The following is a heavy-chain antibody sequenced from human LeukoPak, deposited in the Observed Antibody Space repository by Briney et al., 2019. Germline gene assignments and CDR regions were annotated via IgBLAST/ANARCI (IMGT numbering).Heavy chain of an antibody. V-gene: IGHV3-30*18. J-gene: IGHJ3*01. CDR3: ANFYSGVYPAPDAFDF. CDR1: GFTFSSYG. Sequence: GGSLRLSCAASGFTFSSYGMHWVRQAPGKGLEWVAVISYDGSNKYYADSVKGRFTISRDNSKNTLYLQMNSLRAEDTAVYYCANFYSGVYPAPDAFDFGAKGKMVTV. CDR2: ISYDGSNK. D-gene: IGHD1-26*01.